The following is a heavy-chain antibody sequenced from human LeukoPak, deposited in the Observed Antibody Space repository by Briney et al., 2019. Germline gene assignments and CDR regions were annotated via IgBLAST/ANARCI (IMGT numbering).Heavy chain of an antibody. V-gene: IGHV5-51*01. Sequence: GESLKISCKGSGYSFTSYWIGWVRQMPGKGLEWMGIIYPGDSDTKYSPSFQGHVTISADKSISTAYLQWSSLKASDTAIYYCARPGLTAAHFFDIWGQGTVVTVSS. D-gene: IGHD2-21*02. J-gene: IGHJ3*02. CDR1: GYSFTSYW. CDR3: ARPGLTAAHFFDI. CDR2: IYPGDSDT.